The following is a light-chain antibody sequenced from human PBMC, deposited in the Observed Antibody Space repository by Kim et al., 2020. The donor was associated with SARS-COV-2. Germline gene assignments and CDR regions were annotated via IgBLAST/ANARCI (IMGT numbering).Light chain of an antibody. Sequence: SYELTQPPSVSVSPGQTASITCSGDKLGDKYACWYQRKPGQSPVLVIYQDSKRPSGIPERFSGSNSGNTATLTISGTQAMDEADYYGQAWDSSTYVFGTGTKVTVL. CDR2: QDS. J-gene: IGLJ1*01. CDR1: KLGDKY. CDR3: QAWDSSTYV. V-gene: IGLV3-1*01.